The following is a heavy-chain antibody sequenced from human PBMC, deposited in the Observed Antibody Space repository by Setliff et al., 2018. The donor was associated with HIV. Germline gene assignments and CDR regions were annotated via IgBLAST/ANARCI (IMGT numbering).Heavy chain of an antibody. D-gene: IGHD2-21*02. J-gene: IGHJ4*02. CDR1: RSTFNSHT. CDR2: IIPIFGTT. V-gene: IGHV1-69*13. CDR3: ARGRHAVVVTALEHDY. Sequence: SVKVSCKASRSTFNSHTINWVRQAPGQDLEWVGGIIPIFGTTNYAQNFQGRVTISADESTSTAYMELSSLRSEDTAVYYCARGRHAVVVTALEHDYWGQGTLVTVSS.